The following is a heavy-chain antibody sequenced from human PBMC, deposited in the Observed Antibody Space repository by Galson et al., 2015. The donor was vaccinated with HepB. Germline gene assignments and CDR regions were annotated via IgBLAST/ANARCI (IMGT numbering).Heavy chain of an antibody. CDR3: ARAGDYYDSNPLSFDY. CDR1: GGTFSSYT. Sequence: SVKVSCKASGGTFSSYTISWVRQAPGQGLEWMGRIIPILGIANYAQKFQGRVTITADKSTSTAYMELSSLRSEDTAVYYCARAGDYYDSNPLSFDYWGQGTLVTVSS. CDR2: IIPILGIA. V-gene: IGHV1-69*02. D-gene: IGHD3-22*01. J-gene: IGHJ4*02.